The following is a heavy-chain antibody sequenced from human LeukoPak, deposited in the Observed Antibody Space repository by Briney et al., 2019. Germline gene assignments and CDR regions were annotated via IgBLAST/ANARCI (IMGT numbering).Heavy chain of an antibody. CDR3: LWWDY. D-gene: IGHD2-21*01. J-gene: IGHJ4*02. V-gene: IGHV3-15*01. CDR1: GFTFSTAW. Sequence: GGSLKLSCVASGFTFSTAWMSWLRQAPGKGLEWVGRIKSNSDGGTTDYAASVKGRFTISRDDSKNTVYLQMNSLKTEDTAVYYCLWWDYWGQGTLVTVSS. CDR2: IKSNSDGGTT.